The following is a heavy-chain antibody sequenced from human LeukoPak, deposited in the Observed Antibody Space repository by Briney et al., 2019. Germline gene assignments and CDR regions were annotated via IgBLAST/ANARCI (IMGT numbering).Heavy chain of an antibody. J-gene: IGHJ1*01. D-gene: IGHD3-22*01. CDR3: ARDQDSSGYS. Sequence: SETLSVTCTVSGGSISSYYWSWIRQPPGKGLEWIGCIYYSGSTNYNPSLKGRVTISVDTSKNQFSLKLSSVTAADTAVYYCARDQDSSGYSWGQGTLVTVS. V-gene: IGHV4-59*01. CDR1: GGSISSYY. CDR2: IYYSGST.